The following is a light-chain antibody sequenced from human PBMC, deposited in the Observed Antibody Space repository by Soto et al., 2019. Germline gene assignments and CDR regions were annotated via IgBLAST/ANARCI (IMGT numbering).Light chain of an antibody. CDR2: GAS. V-gene: IGKV1-39*01. CDR3: QQSYSTWT. CDR1: QSITNY. J-gene: IGKJ1*01. Sequence: DIQMTQSPSSLSASVGDRVTITCRASQSITNYLNWYQQKPGNXPXXLIYGASSLQSGVPSRFSGSGSGTDFTLTISSLQPEDSATDDCQQSYSTWTFGPGTKVDIK.